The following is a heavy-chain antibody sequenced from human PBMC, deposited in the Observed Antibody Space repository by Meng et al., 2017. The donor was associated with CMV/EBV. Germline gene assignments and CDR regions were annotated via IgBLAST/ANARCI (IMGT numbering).Heavy chain of an antibody. V-gene: IGHV1-2*02. Sequence: YYMPWVRQAPGQGLEWMGLINPNSGGTNYAQKFQGRVTMTRDTSISTAYMELSRLRSDDTAVYYCARPQNSDIVVVPAATSPPSADYWGQGTLVTVSS. J-gene: IGHJ4*02. CDR3: ARPQNSDIVVVPAATSPPSADY. CDR2: INPNSGGT. D-gene: IGHD2-2*01. CDR1: YY.